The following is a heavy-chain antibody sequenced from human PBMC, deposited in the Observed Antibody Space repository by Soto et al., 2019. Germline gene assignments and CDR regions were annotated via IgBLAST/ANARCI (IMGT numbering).Heavy chain of an antibody. CDR2: ISYDGSNK. J-gene: IGHJ4*02. CDR3: AKDRDGYKDY. CDR1: GFTFSSYG. V-gene: IGHV3-30*18. Sequence: QVQLVESGGGVVQPGRSLRLSCAASGFTFSSYGIHWVRQAPGKGLEWVAVISYDGSNKYYADSVKGRFTISRDNSKNTLYLQMNSLRAEDTAVYYCAKDRDGYKDYWGQGTLVTVSS. D-gene: IGHD5-12*01.